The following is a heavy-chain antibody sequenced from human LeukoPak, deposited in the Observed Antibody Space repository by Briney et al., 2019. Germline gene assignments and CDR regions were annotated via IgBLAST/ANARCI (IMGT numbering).Heavy chain of an antibody. Sequence: PGGSLRLSCAASGFTFSSYGMPWVRQAPGKGLEWVAVISYDGSNKYYADSVKGRFTISRDNSKNTLYLQMNSLRAEDTAVYYCAKDKGPYYDFWSGYGMDVWGQGTTVTVSS. CDR3: AKDKGPYYDFWSGYGMDV. V-gene: IGHV3-30*18. CDR1: GFTFSSYG. D-gene: IGHD3-3*01. J-gene: IGHJ6*02. CDR2: ISYDGSNK.